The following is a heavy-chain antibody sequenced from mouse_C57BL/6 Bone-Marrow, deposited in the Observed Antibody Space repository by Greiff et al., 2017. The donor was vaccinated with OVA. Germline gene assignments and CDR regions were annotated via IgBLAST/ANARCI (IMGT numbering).Heavy chain of an antibody. D-gene: IGHD2-1*01. V-gene: IGHV1-50*01. J-gene: IGHJ3*01. CDR2: IDPSDSYT. Sequence: QVQLQQPGAELVKPGASVKLSCKASGYTFTSYWMQWVKQRTGQGLEWIGEIDPSDSYTNYNQKFKGKAKLTVDTSSSTAYMQLSSLTSEDSAVYYCAGDLLWYPFAYWGQGTLGTVSA. CDR3: AGDLLWYPFAY. CDR1: GYTFTSYW.